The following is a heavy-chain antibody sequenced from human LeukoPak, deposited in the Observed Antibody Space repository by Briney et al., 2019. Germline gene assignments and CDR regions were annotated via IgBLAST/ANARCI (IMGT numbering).Heavy chain of an antibody. CDR1: GFTFSTYS. D-gene: IGHD1-26*01. Sequence: GGSLRLSCAASGFTFSTYSMNWVRQAPGKGLEWVSSISSSGSYINYADSVKGRFTISRDNSKNTLYLQMNSLRAEDTAVYYCASVGAANAFDIWGQGTMVTVSS. J-gene: IGHJ3*02. CDR2: ISSSGSYI. V-gene: IGHV3-21*01. CDR3: ASVGAANAFDI.